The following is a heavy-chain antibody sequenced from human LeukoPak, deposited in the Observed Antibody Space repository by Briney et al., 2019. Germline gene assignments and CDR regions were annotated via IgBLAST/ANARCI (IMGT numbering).Heavy chain of an antibody. D-gene: IGHD5-18*01. V-gene: IGHV4-34*01. J-gene: IGHJ4*02. CDR1: GGSFSGYY. CDR3: ARGVGYSYESFDY. Sequence: SETLSLTCAVYGGSFSGYYWSWIRQPPGKGLEWIGEINNSGRTNYNPSLKSRVTISVDTSKNQFSMKLSSVTAADTAVYYCARGVGYSYESFDYWGQGTLVTVSS. CDR2: INNSGRT.